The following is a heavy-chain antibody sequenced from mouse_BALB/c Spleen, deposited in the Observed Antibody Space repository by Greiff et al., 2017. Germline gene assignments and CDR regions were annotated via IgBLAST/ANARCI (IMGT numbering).Heavy chain of an antibody. CDR1: GYTFTSYY. D-gene: IGHD4-1*01. Sequence: QVQLQQSGAELVKPGASVKLSCKASGYTFTSYYMYWVKQRPGQGLEWIGEINPSNGGTNFNEKFKSKATLTVDKSSSTAYMQLSSLTSEDSAVYYCTREWTTGTGSFDYWGQGTTLTVSS. CDR3: TREWTTGTGSFDY. J-gene: IGHJ2*01. V-gene: IGHV1S81*02. CDR2: INPSNGGT.